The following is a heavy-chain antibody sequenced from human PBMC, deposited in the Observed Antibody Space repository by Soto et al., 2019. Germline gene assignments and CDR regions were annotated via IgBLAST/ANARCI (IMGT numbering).Heavy chain of an antibody. D-gene: IGHD2-8*01. CDR3: AKRVKVGVGVDWFAP. J-gene: IGHJ5*02. V-gene: IGHV1-2*02. CDR1: GYTFTDYY. CDR2: INPDTGGT. Sequence: QVQLVQSGAEVKKPGASVQVSCKASGYTFTDYYIHWVRQAPGQGLEWMGWINPDTGGTNYAQRFQDSVTMTRDTSIRTAYMELKRLRYDDTAVYDCAKRVKVGVGVDWFAPWGQGTLVTVSS.